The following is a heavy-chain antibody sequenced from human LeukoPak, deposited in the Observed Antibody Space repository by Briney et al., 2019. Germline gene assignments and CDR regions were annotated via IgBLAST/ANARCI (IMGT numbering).Heavy chain of an antibody. CDR3: AKAPYDSSGYYSDY. V-gene: IGHV3-30*18. CDR1: GFTFSSYG. Sequence: GGSLRLSCAAPGFTFSSYGMRWVRQAPGKGLEWVAVISYDGSNKYYADSVKGRFTISRDNSKNTLYLQMNSLRAEDTAVYYCAKAPYDSSGYYSDYWGQGTLVTVSS. J-gene: IGHJ4*02. CDR2: ISYDGSNK. D-gene: IGHD3-22*01.